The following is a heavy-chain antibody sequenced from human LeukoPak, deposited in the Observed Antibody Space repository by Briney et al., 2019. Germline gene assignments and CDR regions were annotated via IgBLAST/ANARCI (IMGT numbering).Heavy chain of an antibody. CDR3: ARVRQEMATIPWGY. J-gene: IGHJ4*02. Sequence: KAAETVSLTCSVWVGPISRSSYYWGWIRQPPGEGVEGMGRIYYSGTTYYNPSLKSRVTISVDTSKNQFSLKLSSVTAADTAVYYCARVRQEMATIPWGYWGQGTLVTVSS. D-gene: IGHD5-24*01. CDR1: VGPISRSSYY. V-gene: IGHV4-39*07. CDR2: IYYSGTT.